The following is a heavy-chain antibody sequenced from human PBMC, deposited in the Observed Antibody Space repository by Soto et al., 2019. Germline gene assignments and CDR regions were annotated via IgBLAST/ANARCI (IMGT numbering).Heavy chain of an antibody. Sequence: QMRLQESGSGLVKPSQTLSLTCAVSGGSISSGGYAWNCIRQPPGKGLEWIGYIYHSGYTSYNPSLKNRVTISVDKSKNQFSLTLSFVTAADKAVYYCARDSLTGNYFDPWGQGTLVTVSS. CDR1: GGSISSGGYA. CDR3: ARDSLTGNYFDP. D-gene: IGHD1-7*01. J-gene: IGHJ5*02. CDR2: IYHSGYT. V-gene: IGHV4-30-2*01.